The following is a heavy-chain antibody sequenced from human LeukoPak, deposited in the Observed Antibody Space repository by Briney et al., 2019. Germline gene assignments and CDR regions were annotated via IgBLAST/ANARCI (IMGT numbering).Heavy chain of an antibody. CDR1: GFIFSTYG. D-gene: IGHD1-14*01. Sequence: GGSLRLSCAASGFIFSTYGMHWVRQAPGKGLEWVAVISYDGNNKYYTDSVKGRFTISRDNSKNTLYLQMNSLRAEDTAVYYCTTDPGPYYFDYWGQGTLVTVSS. V-gene: IGHV3-30*19. CDR2: ISYDGNNK. CDR3: TTDPGPYYFDY. J-gene: IGHJ4*02.